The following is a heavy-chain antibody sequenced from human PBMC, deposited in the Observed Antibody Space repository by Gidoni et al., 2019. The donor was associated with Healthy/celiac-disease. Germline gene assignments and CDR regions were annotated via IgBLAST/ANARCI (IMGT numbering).Heavy chain of an antibody. CDR1: GGSFSGSNW. D-gene: IGHD6-19*01. CDR3: AGGDGRLGYYYYGMDV. Sequence: QVQLQESGPGRVKQPGTLSHTSVADGGSFSGSNWWSWDRQPPGKGLGWIGGLYHSGSTNYNPSLKSRVTISVDKSKNQFSLKLSSVTAADTAVYYCAGGDGRLGYYYYGMDVWGQGTTVTVSS. V-gene: IGHV4-4*03. J-gene: IGHJ6*02. CDR2: LYHSGST.